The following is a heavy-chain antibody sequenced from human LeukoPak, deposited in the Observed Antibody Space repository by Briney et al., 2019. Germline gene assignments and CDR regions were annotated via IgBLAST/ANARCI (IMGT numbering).Heavy chain of an antibody. V-gene: IGHV3-23*01. CDR1: GFTFISYA. Sequence: GGSLRLSCAASGFTFISYAMGWVRQAPRKGLEWVSAISGSGANTYYADSVKGRFTISRDNSKNTLSLQMNTLGTDDTAVYYCAKGRALEVVAAFNYWGQGTVVTVSS. CDR3: AKGRALEVVAAFNY. D-gene: IGHD2-15*01. CDR2: ISGSGANT. J-gene: IGHJ4*02.